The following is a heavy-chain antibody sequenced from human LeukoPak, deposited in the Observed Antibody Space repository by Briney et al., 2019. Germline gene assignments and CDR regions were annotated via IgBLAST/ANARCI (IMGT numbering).Heavy chain of an antibody. J-gene: IGHJ4*02. CDR3: AREGDCGGDCYLHFDY. CDR1: GFTVSNFA. V-gene: IGHV3-30*04. Sequence: PGRSLRLSCAASGFTVSNFAVHRVRQAPGKGLEWVAVISYDGSNKYYADSVKGRFTISRDNSKNRLYLQMNSLRAEDTAVYYCAREGDCGGDCYLHFDYWGQGTLVTVSS. D-gene: IGHD2-21*02. CDR2: ISYDGSNK.